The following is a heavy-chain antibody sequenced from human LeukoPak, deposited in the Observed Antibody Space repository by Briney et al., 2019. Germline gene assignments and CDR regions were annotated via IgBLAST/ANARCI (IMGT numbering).Heavy chain of an antibody. CDR3: AKDSYSSGWSTSPFDY. V-gene: IGHV3-23*01. Sequence: GGSLRLSCAASGFTFSSYAMNWVRQAPGKGLEWVSAISGSGGSTYYADSVKGRFTISRDNSKNTLYLQMNSLRAEDTAVYYCAKDSYSSGWSTSPFDYWGQGTLVTVSS. CDR1: GFTFSSYA. D-gene: IGHD6-19*01. CDR2: ISGSGGST. J-gene: IGHJ4*02.